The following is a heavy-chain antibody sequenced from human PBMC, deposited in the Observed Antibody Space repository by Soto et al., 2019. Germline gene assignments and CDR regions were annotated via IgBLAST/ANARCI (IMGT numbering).Heavy chain of an antibody. V-gene: IGHV1-69*06. CDR1: AGTFSSYA. CDR2: IIPIFGTA. D-gene: IGHD3-22*01. Sequence: SVKVSCKASAGTFSSYAISWVRQAPGQGLEWMGGIIPIFGTANYAQKFQGRVTITADKSTSTAYMELSSLRSEDTAVYYCARAYYYDSSGYYYVFDYRGQGTLVTVSS. J-gene: IGHJ4*02. CDR3: ARAYYYDSSGYYYVFDY.